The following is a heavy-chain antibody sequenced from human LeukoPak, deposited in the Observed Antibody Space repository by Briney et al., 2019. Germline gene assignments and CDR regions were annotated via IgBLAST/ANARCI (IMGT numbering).Heavy chain of an antibody. CDR3: ARDWFSGWYRPAFDI. CDR1: GFTFSDYY. J-gene: IGHJ3*02. CDR2: ISSSGSTI. Sequence: GGSLRLPCAASGFTFSDYYMSWIRQAPGKGLEWVSYISSSGSTIYYADSVKGRFTISRDNAKNSLYLQMNSLRAEDTAVYYCARDWFSGWYRPAFDIWGQGTMVTVSS. D-gene: IGHD6-19*01. V-gene: IGHV3-11*01.